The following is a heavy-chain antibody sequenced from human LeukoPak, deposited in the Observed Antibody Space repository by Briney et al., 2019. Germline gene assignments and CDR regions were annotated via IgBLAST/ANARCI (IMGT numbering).Heavy chain of an antibody. CDR3: ARENAGYCSSTSCYPYFDY. V-gene: IGHV3-30*04. Sequence: PGGSLRLSCAASGFTFSSYAMHWVRQAPGKGLEWVAVISYDGSNKYCADSVKGRFTISRDNSKNTLYLQMNSLRAEDTAVYYCARENAGYCSSTSCYPYFDYWGQGTLVTVSS. J-gene: IGHJ4*02. D-gene: IGHD2-2*01. CDR2: ISYDGSNK. CDR1: GFTFSSYA.